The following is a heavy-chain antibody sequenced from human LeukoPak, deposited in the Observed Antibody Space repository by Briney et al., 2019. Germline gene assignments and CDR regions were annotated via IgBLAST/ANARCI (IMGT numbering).Heavy chain of an antibody. J-gene: IGHJ6*03. CDR3: AKGSGDSSGYYYAHYYYYMDV. D-gene: IGHD3-22*01. CDR2: ISGSGGST. CDR1: GFTFSSYA. V-gene: IGHV3-23*01. Sequence: GGSLRLSCAASGFTFSSYAMSWVRQAPGKGLEWVSAISGSGGSTYYADSVKGRFTISRDNSKNTLYLQMNSLRAEDTAVYYCAKGSGDSSGYYYAHYYYYMDVWGKGTTVTVSS.